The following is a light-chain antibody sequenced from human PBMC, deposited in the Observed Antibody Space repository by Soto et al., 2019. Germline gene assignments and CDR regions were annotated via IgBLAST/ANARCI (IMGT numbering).Light chain of an antibody. Sequence: SALTQPASVSGSPGQSITISCTGTSSDVGSYNSVSWYQQHPGKAPKLMIYDVTNRPSGISNRFSGSKSGHTASLTISGLQAEDEADYYCNSYTSSVTYVLGTGTKVTVL. J-gene: IGLJ1*01. CDR1: SSDVGSYNS. V-gene: IGLV2-14*01. CDR3: NSYTSSVTYV. CDR2: DVT.